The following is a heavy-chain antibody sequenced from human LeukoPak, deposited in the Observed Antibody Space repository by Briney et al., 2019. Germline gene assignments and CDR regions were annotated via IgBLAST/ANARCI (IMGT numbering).Heavy chain of an antibody. CDR2: INPNSGAT. Sequence: ASVKVSCKASGYTFTAYYMHWLRQAPGQGLEWIGWINPNSGATNYAQKFQGRVTMTRDTSNSTAYMELSRLRSDDTAVYYCARVVPAAIVHRDFDFWGQGTLVTVSS. CDR1: GYTFTAYY. D-gene: IGHD2-2*02. V-gene: IGHV1-2*02. CDR3: ARVVPAAIVHRDFDF. J-gene: IGHJ4*02.